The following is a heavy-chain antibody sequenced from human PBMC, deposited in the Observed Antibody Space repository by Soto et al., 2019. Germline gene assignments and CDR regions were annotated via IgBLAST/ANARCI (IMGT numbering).Heavy chain of an antibody. Sequence: SATLSLTCTVSGGSISSYYWSWIRQPPGKGLEWIGYIYYSGSTNYNPSLKSRVTISVDTSKNQFSLKLSSVTAADTAVYYCARAPIASTAAPNWFDPWGQGTLVTVSS. V-gene: IGHV4-59*01. D-gene: IGHD6-13*01. CDR2: IYYSGST. CDR1: GGSISSYY. CDR3: ARAPIASTAAPNWFDP. J-gene: IGHJ5*02.